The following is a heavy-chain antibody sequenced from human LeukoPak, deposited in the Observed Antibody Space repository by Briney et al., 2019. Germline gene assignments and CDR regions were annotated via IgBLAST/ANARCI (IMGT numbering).Heavy chain of an antibody. CDR1: GFTFSSYS. CDR2: ISSSSSYI. CDR3: XRDSGYSSGWPVDY. D-gene: IGHD6-19*01. J-gene: IGHJ4*02. V-gene: IGHV3-21*01. Sequence: PGGSLRLSCAASGFTFSSYSMNWVRQAPGKGLEWVSSISSSSSYIYYAESVKSRFTISRDNAKNSLYLQMNSLRAEETSVYYCXRDSGYSSGWPVDYXGQGTLVTVSS.